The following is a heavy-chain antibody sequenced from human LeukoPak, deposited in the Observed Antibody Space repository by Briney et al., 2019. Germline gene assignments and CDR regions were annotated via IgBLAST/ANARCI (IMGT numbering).Heavy chain of an antibody. CDR2: INHSGST. Sequence: SETLSLTCAVYGGSFSGYYWSWIRQPPGKGLEWIGEINHSGSTNYNPSLKSRVTISVDTSKNHFSLKLSSVTAADTAVYYCARGLRRWLRDPFDYWGQGTLVTVSS. CDR3: ARGLRRWLRDPFDY. J-gene: IGHJ4*02. V-gene: IGHV4-34*01. CDR1: GGSFSGYY. D-gene: IGHD5-12*01.